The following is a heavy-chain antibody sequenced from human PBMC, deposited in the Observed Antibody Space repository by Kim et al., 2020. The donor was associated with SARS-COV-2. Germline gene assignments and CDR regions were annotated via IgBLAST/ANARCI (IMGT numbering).Heavy chain of an antibody. CDR3: AKVGSYGDFYYYGMDV. CDR2: ISGSGGST. D-gene: IGHD1-26*01. J-gene: IGHJ6*02. Sequence: GGSLRLSCAASGFTFSSYAMSWVRQAPGKGLEWVSAISGSGGSTYYADSVKGRFTISRDNSKNTLYLQMNSLRAEDTAVYYCAKVGSYGDFYYYGMDVWGQGTTVTVSS. V-gene: IGHV3-23*01. CDR1: GFTFSSYA.